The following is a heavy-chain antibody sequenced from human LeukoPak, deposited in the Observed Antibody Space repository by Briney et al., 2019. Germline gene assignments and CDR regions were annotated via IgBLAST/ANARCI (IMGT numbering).Heavy chain of an antibody. D-gene: IGHD6-13*01. CDR3: VKGRISEDGLDF. V-gene: IGHV3-23*01. CDR2: ISSSGNT. Sequence: SGGSLRLSCAASGFTFSRSAMTWVRQTPGKGLGWVSSISSSGNTYYADSVKGRFTISRDNSKNMLYLQMNSLRAEDTAVYYCVKGRISEDGLDFWGQGTLVTVSS. J-gene: IGHJ4*02. CDR1: GFTFSRSA.